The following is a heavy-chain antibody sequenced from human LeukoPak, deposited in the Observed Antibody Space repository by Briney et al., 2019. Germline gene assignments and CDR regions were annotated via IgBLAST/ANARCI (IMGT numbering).Heavy chain of an antibody. CDR1: GFTFSSYS. Sequence: GGSLRLPCAASGFTFSSYSMNWVRQAPGKGLEWVSSISSSSSYIYYADSVKGRFTISRDNAKNSLYLQMNSLRAEDTAVYYCARAGYYYGSGSYYYGMDVWGKGTTVTVSS. CDR3: ARAGYYYGSGSYYYGMDV. CDR2: ISSSSSYI. J-gene: IGHJ6*04. D-gene: IGHD3-10*01. V-gene: IGHV3-21*01.